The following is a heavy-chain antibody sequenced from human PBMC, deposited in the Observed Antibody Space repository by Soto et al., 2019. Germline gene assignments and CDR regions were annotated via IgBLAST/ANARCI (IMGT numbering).Heavy chain of an antibody. V-gene: IGHV5-51*01. CDR3: ARAVGARRSSGWYYFDY. CDR2: IYPGDSDT. CDR1: GYSFTSYW. Sequence: GESLKISCNGSGYSFTSYWIGWVRQMPGKGLEWMGIIYPGDSDTRYSPSFQGQVTISADKSISTAYLQWSSLKASDTAMYYCARAVGARRSSGWYYFDYWGQGTLVTVSS. J-gene: IGHJ4*02. D-gene: IGHD6-19*01.